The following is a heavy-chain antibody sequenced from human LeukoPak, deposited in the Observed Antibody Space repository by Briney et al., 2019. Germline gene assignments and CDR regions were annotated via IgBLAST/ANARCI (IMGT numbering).Heavy chain of an antibody. CDR1: GGSFSGYY. V-gene: IGHV4-34*01. Sequence: SETLSLTCAAYGGSFSGYYWSWIRQPPGKGLEWIGEINHSGSTNYNPSLKSRVTISVDTSKNQFSLKLSSVTAADTAVYYCARGLYCSGGSCYSAWFGYWGQGTLVTVSS. CDR3: ARGLYCSGGSCYSAWFGY. J-gene: IGHJ4*02. CDR2: INHSGST. D-gene: IGHD2-15*01.